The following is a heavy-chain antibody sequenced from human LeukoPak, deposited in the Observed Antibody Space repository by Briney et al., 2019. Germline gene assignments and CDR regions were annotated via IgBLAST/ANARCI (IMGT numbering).Heavy chain of an antibody. CDR2: ISGSGGST. D-gene: IGHD5-12*01. CDR3: AKTPVATIRYFDY. V-gene: IGHV3-23*01. J-gene: IGHJ4*02. CDR1: GFTFSSYA. Sequence: GGSLRLSCAASGFTFSSYAMSWVRQAPGKGLEWFSSISGSGGSTYYADSVKGRFTISRDNSKNTLYLQMNSLRAEDTAVYYCAKTPVATIRYFDYWGQGTLVTVSS.